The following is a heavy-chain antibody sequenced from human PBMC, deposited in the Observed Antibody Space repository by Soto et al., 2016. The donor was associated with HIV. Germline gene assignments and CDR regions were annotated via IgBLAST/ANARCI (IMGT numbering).Heavy chain of an antibody. CDR3: ARHVWDVKSLGALIP. J-gene: IGHJ1*01. CDR2: INDSGNS. D-gene: IGHD3-16*01. CDR1: GGSFSSHY. Sequence: QVQLQQWGAGLLNSSETLSLTCAVYGGSFSSHYWTWIRQTPGKGLEWIGEINDSGNSNFNPSLKSRVTMSVDTSKNQFSLKLRSVTAADTGMYFCARHVWDVKSLGALIPWGQAT. V-gene: IGHV4-34*01.